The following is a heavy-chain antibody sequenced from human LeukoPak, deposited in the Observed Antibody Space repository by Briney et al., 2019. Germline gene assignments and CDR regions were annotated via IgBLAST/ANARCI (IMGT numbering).Heavy chain of an antibody. Sequence: TSQTLSLTCTVSGGSISSGGYYWSWIRQHPGKGLEWIGYIYHSGSTYYNPSLKSRVTISVDTSKNQFSLKLSSVTAADTAVYYCARAGGFFSPFGYWGQGTLVTVSS. CDR1: GGSISSGGYY. J-gene: IGHJ4*02. CDR2: IYHSGST. D-gene: IGHD3-16*01. CDR3: ARAGGFFSPFGY. V-gene: IGHV4-31*03.